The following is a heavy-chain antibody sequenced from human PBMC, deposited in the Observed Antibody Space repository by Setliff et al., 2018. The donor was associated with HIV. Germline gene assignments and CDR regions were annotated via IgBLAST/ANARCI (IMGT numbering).Heavy chain of an antibody. CDR3: ARQRLGNCSGARCSFSGMDV. V-gene: IGHV4-38-2*01. CDR2: IYHNGNT. CDR1: GYSISRDHY. Sequence: SETLSLTCAVSGYSISRDHYWGWIRQPPGKGLEWIGSIYHNGNTYYSPSLKSRVTISVDTSRNQISLKLSSVTAADTAVYYCARQRLGNCSGARCSFSGMDVWGPGTTVTVSS. J-gene: IGHJ6*02. D-gene: IGHD2-15*01.